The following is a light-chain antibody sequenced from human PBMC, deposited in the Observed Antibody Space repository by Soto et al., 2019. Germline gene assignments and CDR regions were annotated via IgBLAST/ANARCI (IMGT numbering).Light chain of an antibody. V-gene: IGLV2-14*01. J-gene: IGLJ1*01. Sequence: QSALTQPASVSGSPGPSITISCTGTSSDVGGYNNVSWYQQHPGKDPKLMIYDVSNRPSGVSNRFSGSKSGNTASLTISGLQAEDEADYYCSSYTSSSTYVFGTGTKVTVL. CDR1: SSDVGGYNN. CDR2: DVS. CDR3: SSYTSSSTYV.